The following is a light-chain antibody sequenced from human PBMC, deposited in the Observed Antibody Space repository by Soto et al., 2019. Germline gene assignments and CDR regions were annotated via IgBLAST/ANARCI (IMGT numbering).Light chain of an antibody. J-gene: IGLJ1*01. CDR2: VVS. CDR1: SSDVGGYNY. V-gene: IGLV2-14*01. Sequence: QSVLTQPASVSGSPGQSITISCTGTSSDVGGYNYVSWFQQHPGKPPKLMIYVVSNRPSGVSNRFSGSKSGNTASLTVSGLQAEDEADYYCCSFAGSYNFYVFGAGTKVTVL. CDR3: CSFAGSYNFYV.